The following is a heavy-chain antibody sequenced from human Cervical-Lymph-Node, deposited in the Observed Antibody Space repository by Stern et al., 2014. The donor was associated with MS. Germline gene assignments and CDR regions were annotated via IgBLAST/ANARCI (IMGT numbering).Heavy chain of an antibody. J-gene: IGHJ4*02. D-gene: IGHD2-8*01. CDR1: GFTFSSYG. CDR3: ARDYEDTSMLFDH. CDR2: ISYDGNPK. Sequence: QVQLVESGGAVVQPGRSLRLSCAASGFTFSSYGMHWVRQAPGKGLAWVTVISYDGNPKYYAASVKGRFTISRDNSKNTLHLQMNSVTPDDTAIYYCARDYEDTSMLFDHWGQGTLVTVSS. V-gene: IGHV3-30*03.